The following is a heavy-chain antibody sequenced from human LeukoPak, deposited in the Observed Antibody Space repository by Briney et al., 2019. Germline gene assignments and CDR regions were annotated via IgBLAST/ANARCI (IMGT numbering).Heavy chain of an antibody. Sequence: SETLSLTCTVSGGSISSYSWSWIRQPPGKGREWIGYIDYSGGTNYNPSLKSRVTISVDTSKNQFSLKLCSVTAADTAVYYCARHQLNFDYWGQGILVTVSS. D-gene: IGHD1-1*01. CDR1: GGSISSYS. CDR2: IDYSGGT. V-gene: IGHV4-59*08. J-gene: IGHJ4*02. CDR3: ARHQLNFDY.